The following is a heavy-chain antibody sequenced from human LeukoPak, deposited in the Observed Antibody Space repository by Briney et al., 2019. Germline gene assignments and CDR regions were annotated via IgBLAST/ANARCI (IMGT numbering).Heavy chain of an antibody. J-gene: IGHJ4*02. D-gene: IGHD3-22*01. V-gene: IGHV3-30-3*01. CDR1: GFTFSSYA. CDR2: ISYDGSNK. Sequence: GGSLRLSCAASGFTFSSYAMHWVRQAPGKGLEWVAVISYDGSNKYYADSVKGRFTISRDNAKNSLYLQMNSLRAEDTAVYYCVRPPEWHYYDSSGYSDYWGQGTLVTVSS. CDR3: VRPPEWHYYDSSGYSDY.